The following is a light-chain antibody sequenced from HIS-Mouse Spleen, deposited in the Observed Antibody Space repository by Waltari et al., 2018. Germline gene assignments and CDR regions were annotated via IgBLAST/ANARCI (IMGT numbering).Light chain of an antibody. CDR2: EGS. J-gene: IGLJ2*01. V-gene: IGLV2-23*03. CDR3: CSYAGSSTFEV. CDR1: SSDVGSYNL. Sequence: QSALTQPASVSGSPGQSITISCTGTSSDVGSYNLVSWYQQHPGKAPKLMIYEGSKRPSGGSNRFSGSKSGTTASLTISGLQAEDEADYYCCSYAGSSTFEVFGGGTKLTVL.